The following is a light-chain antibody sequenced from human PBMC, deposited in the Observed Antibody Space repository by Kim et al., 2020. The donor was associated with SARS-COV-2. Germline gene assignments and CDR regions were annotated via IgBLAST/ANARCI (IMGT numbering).Light chain of an antibody. CDR2: RNN. CDR1: SSNIVSNY. Sequence: QRVTISCSGSSSNIVSNYVYWYQQFPGTAPKLLIYRNNQRPSGVPDRFSGSKSVTSASLAISGLRSEDEADYYCAAWDDSLSGFYVFGTGTKVTVL. CDR3: AAWDDSLSGFYV. J-gene: IGLJ1*01. V-gene: IGLV1-47*01.